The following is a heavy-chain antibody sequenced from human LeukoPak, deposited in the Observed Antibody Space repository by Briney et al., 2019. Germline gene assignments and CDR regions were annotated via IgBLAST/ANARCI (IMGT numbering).Heavy chain of an antibody. CDR3: ARVFGSQQQLVPYYYYYYGMDV. Sequence: SGTLSLTCTASGGSFGSYYWSWIRQPPGKGLEWIGFIFYGGSTNYNPSLKSRVTISVDTSKNQFSLKLSSVTAADTAVYYCARVFGSQQQLVPYYYYYYGMDVWGQGTTVTVSS. J-gene: IGHJ6*02. V-gene: IGHV4-59*01. CDR2: IFYGGST. D-gene: IGHD6-13*01. CDR1: GGSFGSYY.